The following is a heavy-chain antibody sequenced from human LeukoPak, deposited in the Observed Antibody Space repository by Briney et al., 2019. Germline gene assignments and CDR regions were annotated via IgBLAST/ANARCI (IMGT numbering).Heavy chain of an antibody. V-gene: IGHV3-23*01. CDR2: ISGSGGGT. Sequence: GSLRLSFAVSGISLSNYGMSWVRPAPGKGLEWVAGISGSGGGTNYADSVKGRFTISRDNPKNTLYLQMNRLRAEDTAVYFCAKRGVVIRVILVGFHKEAYYFDSWGQGALVTVSS. CDR3: AKRGVVIRVILVGFHKEAYYFDS. CDR1: GISLSNYG. D-gene: IGHD3-22*01. J-gene: IGHJ4*02.